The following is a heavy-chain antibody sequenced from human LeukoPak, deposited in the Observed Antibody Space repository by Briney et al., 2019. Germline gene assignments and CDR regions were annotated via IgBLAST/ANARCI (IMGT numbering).Heavy chain of an antibody. CDR2: ITGSGGIT. V-gene: IGHV3-23*01. Sequence: PGGSLRLSCAASGFTFSSFGMTWVRQAPGKGLEWVSTITGSGGITYYADSVKGRFTISRDNSKNTLYLQMNSLRADDTAVYYCAKDIRAYYYYMDVWGTGTTVTVSS. CDR3: AKDIRAYYYYMDV. J-gene: IGHJ6*03. CDR1: GFTFSSFG.